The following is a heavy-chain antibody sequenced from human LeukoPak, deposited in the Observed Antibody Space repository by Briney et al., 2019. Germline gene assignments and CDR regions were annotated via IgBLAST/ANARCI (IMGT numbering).Heavy chain of an antibody. J-gene: IGHJ1*01. CDR2: INHSGST. D-gene: IGHD6-6*01. CDR3: ARDFSTSIAALQH. Sequence: SETLSLTCAVYGGSFSGYYWSWLRQPPGKGLEWIGEINHSGSTNYNPSLKSRVTISVDTSKNQFSLKLSSVTAADTAVYYCARDFSTSIAALQHWGQGTLVTVSS. CDR1: GGSFSGYY. V-gene: IGHV4-34*01.